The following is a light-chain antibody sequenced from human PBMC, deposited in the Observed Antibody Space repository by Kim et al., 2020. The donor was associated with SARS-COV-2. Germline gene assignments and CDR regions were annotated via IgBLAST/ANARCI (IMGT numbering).Light chain of an antibody. CDR1: SSNIGSNT. Sequence: GQRATISCSGSSSNIGSNTVNWYQQFPGTAPKLLIDTDDRRPSGVSDRVSCSKSGTSASLAISGLQSEDEADYYCATWDDSLDVWMFGGGTKLTVL. J-gene: IGLJ3*02. CDR2: TDD. V-gene: IGLV1-44*01. CDR3: ATWDDSLDVWM.